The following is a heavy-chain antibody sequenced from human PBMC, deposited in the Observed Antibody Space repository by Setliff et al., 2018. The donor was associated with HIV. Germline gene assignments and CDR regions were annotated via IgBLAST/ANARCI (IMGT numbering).Heavy chain of an antibody. J-gene: IGHJ6*02. CDR2: ITSGGST. CDR3: AKPLTQWGVSPYHYAVDV. Sequence: GGSLRLSCAASGFTFSSYAMSWVRQTPEKGLEWVSIITSGGSTYYADSVKGRFTISTDNSKNTLYLQMNSLRAEDTAVYYCAKPLTQWGVSPYHYAVDVWGQGTTVTVSS. V-gene: IGHV3-23*01. D-gene: IGHD1-26*01. CDR1: GFTFSSYA.